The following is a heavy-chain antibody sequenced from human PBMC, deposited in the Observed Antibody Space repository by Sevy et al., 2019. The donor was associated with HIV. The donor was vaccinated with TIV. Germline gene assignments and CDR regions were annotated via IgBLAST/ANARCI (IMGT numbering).Heavy chain of an antibody. CDR2: IYPRDSDT. CDR3: VRQPAGGEDYFDY. V-gene: IGHV5-51*01. Sequence: GESLKISCKGSGYSFANYWIGWVRQMPGKGLEWMGIIYPRDSDTRYSPSFQGQVTISAVKSITTAYLQWSSLKASDTAMYYCVRQPAGGEDYFDYWGQGTLVTVSS. D-gene: IGHD3-10*01. J-gene: IGHJ4*02. CDR1: GYSFANYW.